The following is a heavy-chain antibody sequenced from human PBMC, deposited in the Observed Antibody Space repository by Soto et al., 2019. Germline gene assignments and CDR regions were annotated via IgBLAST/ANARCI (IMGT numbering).Heavy chain of an antibody. Sequence: QVQLQESGPGLVKPSETLSLTCTVSGGSISSYYWSWIRQPPGKGLEWLGYIYYSGSTNYNPSLNGRVTISGDTTKTQFSLKRSSETAADTAVYYCATGRGYSWYGYFDLWGRGTLVTVSS. CDR2: IYYSGST. CDR1: GGSISSYY. J-gene: IGHJ2*01. CDR3: ATGRGYSWYGYFDL. V-gene: IGHV4-59*01. D-gene: IGHD5-18*01.